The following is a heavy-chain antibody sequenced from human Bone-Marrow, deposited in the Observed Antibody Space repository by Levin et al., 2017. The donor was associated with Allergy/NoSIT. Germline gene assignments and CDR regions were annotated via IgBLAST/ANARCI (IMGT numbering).Heavy chain of an antibody. CDR1: GFTVSRHY. CDR3: ARNGVGTASGTP. D-gene: IGHD2-8*01. Sequence: PGESLKISCAAAGFTVSRHYMAWVRQAPGKGLEWVSLIYSGGDTLYADSVKGRFTISRDNSKNTLYLQMNSLRVDDTAIYYCARNGVGTASGTPWGQGTLVTVSS. J-gene: IGHJ4*02. CDR2: IYSGGDT. V-gene: IGHV3-66*01.